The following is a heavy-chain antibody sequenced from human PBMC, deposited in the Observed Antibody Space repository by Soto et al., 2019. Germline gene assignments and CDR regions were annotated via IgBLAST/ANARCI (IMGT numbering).Heavy chain of an antibody. CDR3: VRVMDSSSWYYFDY. CDR2: ISYDGSNK. V-gene: IGHV3-30-3*01. J-gene: IGHJ4*02. Sequence: QVQLVESGGGVVQPGRSLRLSCAASGFTFSSYAMHWVRQAPGKGLELVAVISYDGSNKYYAASVKGRFTISRDNSKNTLYLQMNSLRAEDTAVYYCVRVMDSSSWYYFDYWGQGTLVTVSS. D-gene: IGHD6-13*01. CDR1: GFTFSSYA.